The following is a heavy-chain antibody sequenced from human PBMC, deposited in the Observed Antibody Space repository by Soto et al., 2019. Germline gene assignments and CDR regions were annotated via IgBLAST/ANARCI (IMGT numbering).Heavy chain of an antibody. D-gene: IGHD1-26*01. CDR1: GFTFSSYG. V-gene: IGHV3-30*03. CDR2: ISYDGSKK. CDR3: ARSPYSVSYLAYFDY. Sequence: QVQLVESGGGVVQPGRSLRLSCAASGFTFSSYGMHWVRQAPGKGLEWVAVISYDGSKKYYADSVKGRFTISRDNSKNPLYLQMNRLRAEDTAVYYCARSPYSVSYLAYFDYWGQGTLVTVSS. J-gene: IGHJ4*02.